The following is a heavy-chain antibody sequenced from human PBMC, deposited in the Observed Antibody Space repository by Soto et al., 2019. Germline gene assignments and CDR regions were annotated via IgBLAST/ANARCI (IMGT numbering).Heavy chain of an antibody. CDR2: ISYYGSSK. D-gene: IGHD6-13*01. CDR1: VFTLISYA. V-gene: IGHV3-30-3*01. J-gene: IGHJ3*02. CDR3: ATLAGYRSTIWPGHAFDI. Sequence: WGARRLSCSASVFTLISYAMHWVRQAPGKWLEWVGVISYYGSSKYYAYSVKVVFTISRDKSNNTLYLKIKSLGAEDTAVYYCATLAGYRSTIWPGHAFDIWGQGTMVPVSS.